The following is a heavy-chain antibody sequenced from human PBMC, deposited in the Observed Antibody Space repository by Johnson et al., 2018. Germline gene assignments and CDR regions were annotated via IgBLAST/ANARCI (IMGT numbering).Heavy chain of an antibody. CDR1: GFTFSSYS. CDR3: ARERVGGRFLEWLLDY. Sequence: VQLVQSGGGLVQPGGSXRLSCAASGFTFSSYSMTWVRQAPGKGLEWLSYISSSSSIIYYADPVKGRFTISRENAKKSLYLQMNSLRAEDTALYYCARERVGGRFLEWLLDYWGQGTPVTVSS. J-gene: IGHJ4*02. D-gene: IGHD3-3*01. V-gene: IGHV3-48*04. CDR2: ISSSSSII.